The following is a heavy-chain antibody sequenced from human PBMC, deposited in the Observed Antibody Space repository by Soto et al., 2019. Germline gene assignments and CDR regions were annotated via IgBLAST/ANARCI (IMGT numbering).Heavy chain of an antibody. Sequence: QVQLVQSGAEVKKPGASVSVSCKASGYSFTSYLMHWVRQAPGQGLEWMGDVNPTDGTTRYARQFQGRLTMTRDTSTSTGYMELSSLTSADTAVYYCVPDSRGFCTQLTYWSEGAQVTVSS. CDR2: VNPTDGTT. CDR1: GYSFTSYL. D-gene: IGHD2-8*01. CDR3: VPDSRGFCTQLTY. J-gene: IGHJ4*02. V-gene: IGHV1-46*01.